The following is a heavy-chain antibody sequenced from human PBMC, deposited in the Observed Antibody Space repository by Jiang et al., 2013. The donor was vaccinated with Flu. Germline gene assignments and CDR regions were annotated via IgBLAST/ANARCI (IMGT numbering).Heavy chain of an antibody. V-gene: IGHV3-23*01. D-gene: IGHD3-9*01. CDR3: AKLRTNYNILTRYYFDFGYFDD. Sequence: QLLESGGGLIQPGGSLRLSCAASGFTFSSYAMGWVRQAPGKGLEWVSCITGNAATTYYADSVKGRFTISRDNSRNALSLQMNSLRAEDAAVYYCAKLRTNYNILTRYYFDFGYFDDWGQGTLVTVSS. J-gene: IGHJ4*02. CDR2: ITGNAATT. CDR1: GFTFSSYA.